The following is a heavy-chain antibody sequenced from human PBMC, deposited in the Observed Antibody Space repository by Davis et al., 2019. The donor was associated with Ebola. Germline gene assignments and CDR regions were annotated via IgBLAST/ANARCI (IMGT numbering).Heavy chain of an antibody. CDR3: ARASHYYDSSGYYYYPFDY. J-gene: IGHJ4*02. Sequence: GESLKISCVASGFTFSNYRMHWVRQDPGTGLMWVSRIKHDGSGTNYADSVKGRFTISRDNTKNSLYLQMNSLRAEDTAVYYCARASHYYDSSGYYYYPFDYWGQGTLVTVSS. D-gene: IGHD3-22*01. CDR1: GFTFSNYR. CDR2: IKHDGSGT. V-gene: IGHV3-74*01.